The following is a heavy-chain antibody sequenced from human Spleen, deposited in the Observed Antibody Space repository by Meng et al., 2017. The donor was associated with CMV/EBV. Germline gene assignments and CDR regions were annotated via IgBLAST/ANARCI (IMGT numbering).Heavy chain of an antibody. CDR3: ARRGVVDPLLSYYYYGMDV. Sequence: SETLSLTCTVPGGSLSSNYWSWIRQPPGKGLEWIGYLYYSGSTNYNPSLKSRVTISVDTSKNQFSLKLSSVTAADTAVYYCARRGVVDPLLSYYYYGMDVWGQGTTVTVSS. D-gene: IGHD2-2*01. CDR1: GGSLSSNY. J-gene: IGHJ6*02. V-gene: IGHV4-59*01. CDR2: LYYSGST.